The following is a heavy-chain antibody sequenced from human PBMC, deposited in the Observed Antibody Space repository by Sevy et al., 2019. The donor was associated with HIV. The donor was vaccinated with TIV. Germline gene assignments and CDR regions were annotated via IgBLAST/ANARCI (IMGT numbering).Heavy chain of an antibody. V-gene: IGHV3-66*01. CDR3: AREIAVAAIYYYYGMDV. CDR2: IYSDGRT. J-gene: IGHJ6*02. Sequence: GGSLRLSCAASGLSVSDNYMNWVRQAPGKGLELVSVIYSDGRTYYADSVKGRFTISRDNSKNTLYLQMNSLRAEDTAVYYCAREIAVAAIYYYYGMDVWGQGTTVTVSS. D-gene: IGHD6-19*01. CDR1: GLSVSDNY.